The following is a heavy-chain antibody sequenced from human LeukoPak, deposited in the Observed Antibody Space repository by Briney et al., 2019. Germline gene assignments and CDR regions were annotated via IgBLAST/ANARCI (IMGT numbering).Heavy chain of an antibody. CDR3: ARDLVGYYYYGMDV. CDR1: GGSISSGDYY. CDR2: IYYSGST. V-gene: IGHV4-30-4*01. D-gene: IGHD3-9*01. J-gene: IGHJ6*02. Sequence: PSETLSLTCTVSGGSISSGDYYWSWIRQPPGKGLEWIGYIYYSGSTYYNPSLESRVTISVDTSKNQFSLKLSSVTAADTAAYYCARDLVGYYYYGMDVWGQGTTVTVSS.